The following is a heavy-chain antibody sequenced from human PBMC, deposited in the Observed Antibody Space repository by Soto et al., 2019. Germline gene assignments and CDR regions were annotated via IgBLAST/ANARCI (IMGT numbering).Heavy chain of an antibody. J-gene: IGHJ4*02. Sequence: EVQLVESGGGLVQPGGSQRFSCAASGFTFSSYWMHWVRQAPGKGLVWVSRINGDGSSTNYADFVKGRFTISRDNDKNTLYLRINSLRAEDTAVYYCARGARNFYYFDYWGQGALVTVSS. CDR3: ARGARNFYYFDY. CDR1: GFTFSSYW. V-gene: IGHV3-74*01. D-gene: IGHD1-7*01. CDR2: INGDGSST.